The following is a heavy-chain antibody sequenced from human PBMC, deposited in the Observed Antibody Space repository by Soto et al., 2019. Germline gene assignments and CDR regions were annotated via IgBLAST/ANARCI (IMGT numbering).Heavy chain of an antibody. D-gene: IGHD2-2*03. CDR2: IIPIFGTA. Sequence: SVKVSCKASGGTFSSYAISWVRQAPGQGLEWMGGIIPIFGTANYAQKFQGRVTITADESTSTAYMELSSLRSEDTAVYYCASYIGYCSSTSCSRGGYYYGMDVWGQGTTVTVSS. J-gene: IGHJ6*02. V-gene: IGHV1-69*13. CDR1: GGTFSSYA. CDR3: ASYIGYCSSTSCSRGGYYYGMDV.